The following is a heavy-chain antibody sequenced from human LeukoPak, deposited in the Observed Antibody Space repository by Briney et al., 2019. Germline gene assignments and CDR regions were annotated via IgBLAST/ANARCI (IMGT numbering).Heavy chain of an antibody. CDR3: ARVAARPRWFDP. CDR2: INHSGST. CDR1: GGSFSGYY. J-gene: IGHJ5*02. D-gene: IGHD6-6*01. Sequence: PSETLSLTCAVYGGSFSGYYWSWIRQPPGKGLEWIGEINHSGSTNYNPSLKSRGTISVDTSKNQFSLKLSSVTAADTAVYYCARVAARPRWFDPWGQGTLVTVSS. V-gene: IGHV4-34*01.